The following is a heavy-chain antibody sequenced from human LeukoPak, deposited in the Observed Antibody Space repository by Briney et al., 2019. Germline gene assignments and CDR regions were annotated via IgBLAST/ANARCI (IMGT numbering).Heavy chain of an antibody. CDR1: GFTFSSYA. J-gene: IGHJ4*02. D-gene: IGHD6-19*01. Sequence: GGSLRLSCAASGFTFSSYAMSWVRQAPGKGLEWVSSITESGVTTDYADSVKGRFTISRDNSKNTLYLQMNSLRVDDTAVYYCARQWLVDGWGQGTLVTVSS. CDR3: ARQWLVDG. CDR2: ITESGVTT. V-gene: IGHV3-23*01.